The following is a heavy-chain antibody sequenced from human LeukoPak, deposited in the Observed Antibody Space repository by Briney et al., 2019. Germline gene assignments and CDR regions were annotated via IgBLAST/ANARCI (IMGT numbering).Heavy chain of an antibody. CDR3: ARAGSSSWYTLAAAG. CDR1: GASISGSY. D-gene: IGHD6-13*01. V-gene: IGHV4-59*01. Sequence: PSETLSLTCTVSGASISGSYWSWIRQPPGKGLEWIGYTSVSGFGKDNPSLKSRVNVSLDAPKSQFSLDLRSVTAADTAVYYCARAGSSSWYTLAAAGWGQGILVTVSS. J-gene: IGHJ4*02. CDR2: TSVSGFG.